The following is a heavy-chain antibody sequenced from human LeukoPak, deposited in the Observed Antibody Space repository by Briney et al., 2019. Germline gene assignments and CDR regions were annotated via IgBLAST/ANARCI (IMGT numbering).Heavy chain of an antibody. CDR3: VRGQDGIDNWYDP. CDR2: ITNDGSST. V-gene: IGHV3-74*01. J-gene: IGHJ5*02. CDR1: GLTFSSHW. D-gene: IGHD5-24*01. Sequence: GGSLRLSCAASGLTFSSHWMHWVRQAPGKGLVWVSRITNDGSSTTYADSVKGRFTISRDNAKNSPSLQMTSLRAEDTAVYYCVRGQDGIDNWYDPWGQGTLVTVAS.